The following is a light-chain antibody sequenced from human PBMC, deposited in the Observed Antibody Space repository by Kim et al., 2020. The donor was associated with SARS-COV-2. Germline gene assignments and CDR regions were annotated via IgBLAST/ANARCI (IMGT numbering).Light chain of an antibody. CDR3: YCTDFGSNDRV. J-gene: IGLJ2*01. CDR2: DDS. V-gene: IGLV3-10*03. Sequence: SPGLTARVTCTGGALPNKYTFLYQQQPGQGPVLVIFDDSKRPPGAPNRFSVSGSGTMATLTLSVGKVEDEDDYYYYCTDFGSNDRVFGGGTKLTVL. CDR1: ALPNKY.